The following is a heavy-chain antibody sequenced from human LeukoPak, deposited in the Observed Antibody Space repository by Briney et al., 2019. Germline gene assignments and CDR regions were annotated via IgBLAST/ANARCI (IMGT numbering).Heavy chain of an antibody. CDR3: ARGPYSSSWYAHFDY. CDR2: ISSSSSYI. CDR1: GFTFSSYS. Sequence: GGSLRLSCAASGFTFSSYSMNWVRQAPGKGLEWVSSISSSSSYIYYADSVKGRFTISRENAKNSLYLQMNSLRAEDTAVYYCARGPYSSSWYAHFDYWGQGTLVTVSS. J-gene: IGHJ4*02. D-gene: IGHD6-13*01. V-gene: IGHV3-21*01.